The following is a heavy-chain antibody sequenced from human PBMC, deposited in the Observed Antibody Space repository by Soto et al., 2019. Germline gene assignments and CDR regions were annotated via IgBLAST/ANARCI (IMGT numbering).Heavy chain of an antibody. CDR3: ARGWYSSGWTFGSGYYGMDV. Sequence: PGESLKISCMGSGYKVSTWHNFTSYWIAWVRQMPGEGLEWMGRIDPSDSYTNYSPSFQGHVTISADKSISTAYLQWSSLKASDTAMYYCARGWYSSGWTFGSGYYGMDVWGQGTTVTVSS. CDR1: GYKVSTWHNFTSYW. V-gene: IGHV5-10-1*01. D-gene: IGHD6-19*01. CDR2: IDPSDSYT. J-gene: IGHJ6*02.